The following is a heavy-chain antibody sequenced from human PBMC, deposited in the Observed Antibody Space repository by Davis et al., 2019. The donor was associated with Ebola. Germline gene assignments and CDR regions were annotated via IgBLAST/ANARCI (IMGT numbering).Heavy chain of an antibody. D-gene: IGHD6-13*01. V-gene: IGHV4-34*01. Sequence: ETLSLTCVVHGVSLSGYYWGWIRQSPGGGLEWLGEINHSGTAIYNPSLTSRVTMSVDTSKNHFSLKLDSVTAADTALYYCARGGDGIAAAGTAAFDIWGQGTMVTVSS. CDR2: INHSGTA. CDR3: ARGGDGIAAAGTAAFDI. J-gene: IGHJ3*02. CDR1: GVSLSGYY.